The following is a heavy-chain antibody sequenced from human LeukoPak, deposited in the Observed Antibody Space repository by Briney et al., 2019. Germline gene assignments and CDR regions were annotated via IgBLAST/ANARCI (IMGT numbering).Heavy chain of an antibody. J-gene: IGHJ4*02. Sequence: GGSLRLSCAASGFTFSSYWMSWVRQAPGKGLEWVANTREDGSEKYYVDSVKGRFTISRDNAKNSLYLQMNSLRAEDTAVYYCARELAGHYYGSGSSFDYWGQGTLVTVSS. V-gene: IGHV3-7*01. CDR1: GFTFSSYW. CDR3: ARELAGHYYGSGSSFDY. D-gene: IGHD3-10*01. CDR2: TREDGSEK.